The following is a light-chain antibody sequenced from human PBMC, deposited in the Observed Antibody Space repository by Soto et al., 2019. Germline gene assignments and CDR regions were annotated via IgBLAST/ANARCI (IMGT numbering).Light chain of an antibody. CDR2: LGS. CDR3: MQALQAPFT. CDR1: QSLLHSNGFTY. J-gene: IGKJ3*01. Sequence: DIVMTQSPLSLPVTPGEPASISCRSSQSLLHSNGFTYLDWYLQKPGQSPQLLIHLGSTRASGVXDXCRGSGSGTDFPLKISRLEAEDVGVYYCMQALQAPFTFGPGTKVDIK. V-gene: IGKV2-28*01.